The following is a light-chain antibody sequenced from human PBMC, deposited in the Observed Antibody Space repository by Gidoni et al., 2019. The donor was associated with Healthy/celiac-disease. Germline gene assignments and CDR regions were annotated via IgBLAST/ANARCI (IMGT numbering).Light chain of an antibody. CDR1: QSVSSY. Sequence: EIVLTQSPATLSLSPGDSATLSCRASQSVSSYLAWYQQKPGQAPRLLSYDASNRATGIPARFSGSGSGTDCTLTISSLEPEDCAVYYCKQRSNVGPGTKVDIK. J-gene: IGKJ3*01. CDR2: DAS. CDR3: KQRSN. V-gene: IGKV3-11*01.